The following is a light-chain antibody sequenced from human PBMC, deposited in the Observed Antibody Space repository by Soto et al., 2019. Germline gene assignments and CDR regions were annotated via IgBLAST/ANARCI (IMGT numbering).Light chain of an antibody. Sequence: GDRVTIAFRATQTTKTGLAWYQQKPASAPKLLIYDASSLDGGVPARFGASGSGAEFTITTSSLQPDDLATYYCQQYISYPYTFGQGTKVEIK. J-gene: IGKJ2*01. V-gene: IGKV1-5*01. CDR1: QTTKTG. CDR2: DAS. CDR3: QQYISYPYT.